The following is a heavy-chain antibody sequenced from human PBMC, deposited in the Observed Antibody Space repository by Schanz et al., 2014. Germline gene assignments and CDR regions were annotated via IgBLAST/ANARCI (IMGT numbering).Heavy chain of an antibody. J-gene: IGHJ5*02. CDR3: ARGSPPYCTSTSCYLEP. Sequence: QVQLVESGGGVVQPGRSLRLSCAASGFTFSSYAMHWVRQAPGKGLEWVAVISYDGSTKYYADSVKGRFTISRDNSKNTLYLQMNSLRAEDTAVYYCARGSPPYCTSTSCYLEPWGQGTLVTVSS. D-gene: IGHD2-2*01. CDR1: GFTFSSYA. V-gene: IGHV3-30*04. CDR2: ISYDGSTK.